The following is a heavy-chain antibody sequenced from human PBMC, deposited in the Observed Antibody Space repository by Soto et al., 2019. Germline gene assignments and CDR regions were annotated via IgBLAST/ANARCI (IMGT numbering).Heavy chain of an antibody. V-gene: IGHV3-66*01. D-gene: IGHD3-22*01. CDR3: ARELSGYAEKYYYYYMVF. CDR1: GFTVSSNY. Sequence: GGSLRLCCAASGFTVSSNYMSWVRHAPGKGLEWVSVIYSGGSTYYADSVKGRFTIYRDNSKNTLYLQMNSLRAEDTAVYYCARELSGYAEKYYYYYMVFWGKGTTVTVSS. J-gene: IGHJ6*03. CDR2: IYSGGST.